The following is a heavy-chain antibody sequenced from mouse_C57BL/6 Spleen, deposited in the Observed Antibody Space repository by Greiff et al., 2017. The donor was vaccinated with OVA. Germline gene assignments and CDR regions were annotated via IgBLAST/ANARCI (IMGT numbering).Heavy chain of an antibody. CDR3: ARDSYGVYYFDY. V-gene: IGHV5-17*01. J-gene: IGHJ2*01. CDR2: ISSGSSTI. D-gene: IGHD1-1*01. CDR1: GFTFSDYG. Sequence: DVKLVESGGGLVKPGGSLKLSCAASGFTFSDYGMHWVRQAPEKGLEWVAYISSGSSTIYYADTVKGRFTISRDNAKNTLFLQMTSLRSEDTAMYYCARDSYGVYYFDYWGQGTTLTVSS.